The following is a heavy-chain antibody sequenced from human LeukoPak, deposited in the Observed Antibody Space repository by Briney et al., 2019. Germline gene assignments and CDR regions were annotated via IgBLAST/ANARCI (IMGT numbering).Heavy chain of an antibody. Sequence: ASVKVSCMPSGYTFTIYGISWVRPAPGQGLECGGWISAYKGNTTYAQKLQGRVTMNTDPSTSTAYMELRSLRSDDTSVYYCARVYGSGSHFDYWGQGTLVTVSS. D-gene: IGHD3-10*01. V-gene: IGHV1-18*01. J-gene: IGHJ4*02. CDR1: GYTFTIYG. CDR3: ARVYGSGSHFDY. CDR2: ISAYKGNT.